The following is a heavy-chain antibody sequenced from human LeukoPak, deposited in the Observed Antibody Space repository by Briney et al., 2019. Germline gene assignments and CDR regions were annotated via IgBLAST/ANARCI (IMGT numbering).Heavy chain of an antibody. Sequence: GASVKVSCKASGYTFTSYGISWVRQAPGQGLEWMGWISAYNGNTNYAQKLQGRVTMTTDTSTSTAYMELRSLRSDDTAVYYCATDLISSGSYTACDYWGQGTLVTVSS. CDR1: GYTFTSYG. D-gene: IGHD1-26*01. CDR2: ISAYNGNT. J-gene: IGHJ4*02. CDR3: ATDLISSGSYTACDY. V-gene: IGHV1-18*01.